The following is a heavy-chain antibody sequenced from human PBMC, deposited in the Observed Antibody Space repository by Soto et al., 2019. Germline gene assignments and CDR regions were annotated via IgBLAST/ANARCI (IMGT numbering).Heavy chain of an antibody. Sequence: GGSLRLSCAASGFTFSSYGMHWVRQAPGKGLEWVAVISYDGSNKYYADSVKGRFTISRDNSKNTLYLQMNSLRAEDTAVYYCSKVDAYYYYGLDVSGQGTTVPVSS. CDR1: GFTFSSYG. V-gene: IGHV3-30*18. J-gene: IGHJ6*02. CDR2: ISYDGSNK. CDR3: SKVDAYYYYGLDV.